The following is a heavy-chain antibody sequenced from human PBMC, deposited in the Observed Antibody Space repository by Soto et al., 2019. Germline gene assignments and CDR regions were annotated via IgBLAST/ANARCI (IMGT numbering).Heavy chain of an antibody. J-gene: IGHJ4*02. D-gene: IGHD2-15*01. CDR1: GASISSVDHY. CDR3: ARVGGNEDFDT. CDR2: IYYSGRA. Sequence: QVQLQESGPGLVKPSQTLSLTCTVSGASISSVDHYWSWIRQPPGKGLEWIGYIYYSGRADHNPSLKSRVAISIETSKNRFSLRLSSVTAADTAVYYGARVGGNEDFDTWGQGTLGTVSS. V-gene: IGHV4-30-4*01.